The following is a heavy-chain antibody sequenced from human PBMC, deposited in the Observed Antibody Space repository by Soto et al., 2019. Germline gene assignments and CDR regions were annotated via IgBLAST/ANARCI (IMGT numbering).Heavy chain of an antibody. CDR1: GDSVNNNY. Sequence: SETLSLTSTDFGDSVNNNYWTWIRQPPNEGLEWIAYIHYSGDTKQNPSLKSRVTISIDTSKNQFSLTLTSVTAADTAMYYCARGRAVSGSYYFDYWGQGMLVTVSS. D-gene: IGHD6-19*01. CDR3: ARGRAVSGSYYFDY. CDR2: IHYSGDT. J-gene: IGHJ4*02. V-gene: IGHV4-59*02.